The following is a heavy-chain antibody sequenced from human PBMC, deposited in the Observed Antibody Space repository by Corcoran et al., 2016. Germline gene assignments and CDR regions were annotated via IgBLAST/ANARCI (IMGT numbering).Heavy chain of an antibody. D-gene: IGHD2-8*01. CDR3: ARGEGYCTNGVCSEYGFDC. Sequence: QVQLVQSGAEVKKPGASVRVSCKASGYTFTSYGISWVRQAPGQGLEWMGWISAYNGNTNYAQKLQGRVTMTTDTSTSTAYLEMRSLRSDDTAVYCSARGEGYCTNGVCSEYGFDCWGHGTLVTVSS. CDR1: GYTFTSYG. J-gene: IGHJ4*01. CDR2: ISAYNGNT. V-gene: IGHV1-18*01.